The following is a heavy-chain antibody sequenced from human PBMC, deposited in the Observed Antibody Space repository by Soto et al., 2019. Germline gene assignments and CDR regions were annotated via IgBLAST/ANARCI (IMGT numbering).Heavy chain of an antibody. V-gene: IGHV3-21*01. CDR1: GLTFSSYS. J-gene: IGHJ6*02. CDR2: ISSSSSYI. D-gene: IGHD2-21*02. CDR3: ARDESTVVTPHYYYGMDV. Sequence: GGSLRLSCAASGLTFSSYSMNWVRQAPGKGLEWVSSISSSSSYIYYADSVKGRFTISRDNAKNSLYLQMNSLRAEDTAVYYCARDESTVVTPHYYYGMDVWGQGTTVTVSS.